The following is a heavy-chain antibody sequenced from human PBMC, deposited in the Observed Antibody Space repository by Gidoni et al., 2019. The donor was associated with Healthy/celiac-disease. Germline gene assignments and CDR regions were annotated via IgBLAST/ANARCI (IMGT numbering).Heavy chain of an antibody. D-gene: IGHD2-2*01. CDR1: GSTCSSSW. J-gene: IGHJ3*02. V-gene: IGHV3-74*01. CDR2: INSDGSST. Sequence: EVQLVESGGGLVQPGGSLRLSCTASGSTCSSSWMHWGGRAPGKGLVWVSRINSDGSSTSYADSVKGRFTISRDNAKNTLYLQMNSLRAEDTAVYYCAREEGYCSSTSCYDAFDIWGQGTMVTVSS. CDR3: AREEGYCSSTSCYDAFDI.